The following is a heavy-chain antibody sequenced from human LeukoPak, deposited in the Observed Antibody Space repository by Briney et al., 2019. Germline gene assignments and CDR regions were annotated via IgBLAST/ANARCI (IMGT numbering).Heavy chain of an antibody. J-gene: IGHJ6*03. V-gene: IGHV1-2*02. CDR1: GYTFTGYY. Sequence: ASVKVSCKASGYTFTGYYMHWVRQAPGQGLEWMGWINPNSGGTNYAQKFQGRVTMTRDTSISTAYMELSRLRSDDTAVYYCARDLQTMVRGVSSYYYYMDVWGKGTTVTISS. CDR2: INPNSGGT. D-gene: IGHD3-10*01. CDR3: ARDLQTMVRGVSSYYYYMDV.